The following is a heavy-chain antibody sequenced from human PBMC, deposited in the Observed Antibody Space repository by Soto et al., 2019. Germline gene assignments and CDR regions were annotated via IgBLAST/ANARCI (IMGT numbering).Heavy chain of an antibody. CDR3: ARARQGGGTPAYYYYGMDV. V-gene: IGHV1-69*13. D-gene: IGHD3-16*01. Sequence: SVKVSCKASGGTFSSYVISWVRQAPGQGLEWMGGIIPIFGTANYAQKFQGRVTITADESTSTAYMELSSLRSEDTAVYYCARARQGGGTPAYYYYGMDVWGQGTTVTVSS. J-gene: IGHJ6*02. CDR2: IIPIFGTA. CDR1: GGTFSSYV.